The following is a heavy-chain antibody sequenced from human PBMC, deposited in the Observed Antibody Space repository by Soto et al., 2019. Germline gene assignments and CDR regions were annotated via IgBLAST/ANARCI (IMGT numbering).Heavy chain of an antibody. CDR2: ISGSGGST. J-gene: IGHJ4*02. V-gene: IGHV3-23*01. Sequence: GGSLRLSCAASGFTFSSYAMSWVRQAPGKGLEWVSAISGSGGSTYYADSVKGRFTISRDNSKNTLYLQMNSLRAEDTAVYYCAKPYPPYSSGWYVVNVDLDYWGQGTLVTVSS. CDR1: GFTFSSYA. CDR3: AKPYPPYSSGWYVVNVDLDY. D-gene: IGHD6-19*01.